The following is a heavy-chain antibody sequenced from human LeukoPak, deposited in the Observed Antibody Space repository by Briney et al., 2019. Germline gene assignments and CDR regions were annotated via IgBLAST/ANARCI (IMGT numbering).Heavy chain of an antibody. CDR1: GFTFSSYG. CDR3: ARETYSDYYYYYGMDV. J-gene: IGHJ6*02. Sequence: GGSLRLSCAASGFTFSSYGMHWVRQAPGKGLEWVAVIWYDGSNKYYADSVKGRFTISRGNSKNTLYLQMNSLGAEDTAVYYCARETYSDYYYYYGMDVWGQGTTVTVSS. D-gene: IGHD4-17*01. CDR2: IWYDGSNK. V-gene: IGHV3-33*01.